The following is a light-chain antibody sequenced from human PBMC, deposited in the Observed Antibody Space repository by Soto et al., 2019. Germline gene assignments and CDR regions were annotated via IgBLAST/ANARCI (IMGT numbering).Light chain of an antibody. CDR2: DVS. J-gene: IGLJ2*01. CDR3: CSYAGSDTFGV. Sequence: QSVLTQPRSVSGSPGQSVTISCTGTSSDVGGYNYVSWYQHHPGKAPKLMIYDVSKRPSGFPDRFSGSKSGNTASLTISGLQAEDEADSYCCSYAGSDTFGVFGGGTQLTVL. V-gene: IGLV2-11*01. CDR1: SSDVGGYNY.